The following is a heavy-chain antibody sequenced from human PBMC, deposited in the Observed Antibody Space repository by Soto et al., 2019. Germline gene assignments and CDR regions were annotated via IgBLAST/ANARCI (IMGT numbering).Heavy chain of an antibody. V-gene: IGHV1-2*02. D-gene: IGHD1-26*01. Sequence: GASVKVSCKASGYTFTGYYMHWVRQAPGQGLEWMGWINLNSGGTNYALKFQGRVTMTRDTSISTAYMELSRLRSDDTAVYYCARAWSFRGSAAFDIWGQGTMVTVSS. CDR2: INLNSGGT. J-gene: IGHJ3*02. CDR1: GYTFTGYY. CDR3: ARAWSFRGSAAFDI.